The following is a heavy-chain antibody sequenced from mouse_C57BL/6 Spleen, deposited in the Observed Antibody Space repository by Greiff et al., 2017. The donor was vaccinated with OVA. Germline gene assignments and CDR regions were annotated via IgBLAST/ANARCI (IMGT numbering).Heavy chain of an antibody. J-gene: IGHJ3*01. Sequence: QVQLQQPGAELVKPGASVKLSCKASGYTFTSYWMQWVKQRPGQGLEWIGEIDPSDSYTNYNQKFKGKATLTVNTSSSTAYMHRSSLTSEDSAVYYCAINLAWFGCWGQGALVTVST. D-gene: IGHD1-2*01. V-gene: IGHV1-50*01. CDR2: IDPSDSYT. CDR1: GYTFTSYW. CDR3: AINLAWFGC.